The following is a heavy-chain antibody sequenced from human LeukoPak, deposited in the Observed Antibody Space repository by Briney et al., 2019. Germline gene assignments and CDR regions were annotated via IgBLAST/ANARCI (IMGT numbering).Heavy chain of an antibody. CDR1: GGSFSGYY. CDR2: INHSGST. CDR3: ARKTCYYGSGSDYGCWFDP. J-gene: IGHJ5*02. V-gene: IGHV4-34*01. D-gene: IGHD3-10*01. Sequence: SETLSLTCAVYGGSFSGYYWSWIRQPPGKGLEWIGEINHSGSTNYNPSLKSRVTISVDTSKNQFSLKLSSVTAADTAVYYCARKTCYYGSGSDYGCWFDPWGQGTLVTVSS.